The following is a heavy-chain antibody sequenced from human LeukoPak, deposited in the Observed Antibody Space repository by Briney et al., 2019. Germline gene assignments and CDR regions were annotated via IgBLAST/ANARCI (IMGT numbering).Heavy chain of an antibody. CDR1: GFTFSSYW. V-gene: IGHV3-74*01. CDR2: INSDGSST. CDR3: AREDRCYYYGMDV. J-gene: IGHJ6*02. Sequence: SGGSLRLSCAASGFTFSSYWMHWVRQAPGKGLVWVSRINSDGSSTNYADSVKGRFTISRDNAKNTLYLRMYSLSAEDTAVYYCAREDRCYYYGMDVWGQGTTVTVSS.